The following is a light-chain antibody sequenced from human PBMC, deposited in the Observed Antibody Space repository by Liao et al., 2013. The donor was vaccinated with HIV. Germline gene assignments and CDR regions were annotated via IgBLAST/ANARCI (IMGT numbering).Light chain of an antibody. Sequence: SYDLTQPPSLSVSPGQTASITCSGDKLGDKYVSWYQRKAGQSPVVVMFPHNKRPSGIPERFSGSNSGNTATLTISGTRATDEADFYCQACHSSTNYVFGTGTRVTVL. V-gene: IGLV3-1*01. CDR3: QACHSSTNYV. CDR2: PHN. CDR1: KLGDKY. J-gene: IGLJ1*01.